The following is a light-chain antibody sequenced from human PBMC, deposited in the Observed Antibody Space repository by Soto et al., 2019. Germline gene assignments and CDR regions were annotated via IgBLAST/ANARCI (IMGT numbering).Light chain of an antibody. CDR1: QSVSRY. J-gene: IGKJ4*01. CDR2: GAS. V-gene: IGKV3-20*01. CDR3: QQYDRSLT. Sequence: EIVLTQSPATLSLSPGERATLSCRASQSVSRYLAWYQQKPGQAPRLLMYGASHRASGIPDRFSGSGSGTDFTLTISRLEPEDFAVYYCQQYDRSLTFGGGTKVDIK.